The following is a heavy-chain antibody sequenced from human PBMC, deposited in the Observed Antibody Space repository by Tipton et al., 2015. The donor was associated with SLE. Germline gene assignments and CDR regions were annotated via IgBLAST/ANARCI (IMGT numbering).Heavy chain of an antibody. CDR2: INHSRST. CDR1: GGSFSGYY. J-gene: IGHJ4*02. V-gene: IGHV4-34*01. CDR3: ARRRGSGRSFDY. D-gene: IGHD3-10*01. Sequence: GLVKPSETLSLTCAVYGGSFSGYYWSWIRQPPGKGLEWIGEINHSRSTNYNPSLKSRVTISVDTSKNQFSLKLSSVTAADTAVYYCARRRGSGRSFDYWGQGTLVTVPS.